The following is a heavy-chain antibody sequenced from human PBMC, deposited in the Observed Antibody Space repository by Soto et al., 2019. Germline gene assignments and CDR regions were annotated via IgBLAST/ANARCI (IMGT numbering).Heavy chain of an antibody. CDR2: IYYSGST. J-gene: IGHJ5*02. D-gene: IGHD6-6*01. V-gene: IGHV4-31*03. CDR3: ARASSSLPAYNKNNWFEP. Sequence: SDTLSLTCTVSCGSISSGGYYWIFIRHHPWKCLEWIGYIYYSGSTYYNPSLKSRVTISVDTSKNQFSLKLSSVTAADTAVYYCARASSSLPAYNKNNWFEPWGQGTLVTVSS. CDR1: CGSISSGGYY.